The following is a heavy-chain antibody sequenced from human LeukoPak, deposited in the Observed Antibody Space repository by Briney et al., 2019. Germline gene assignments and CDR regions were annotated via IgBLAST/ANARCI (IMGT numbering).Heavy chain of an antibody. Sequence: PSETLSLTCTVSGGSISSYYWSWIRQPPGKGLEWIGYIYYSGSTNYNPSPKSRVTVSVDTSKNQFSLKLSSVTAADTAVYSCARVLSCWPYYYYYMDVWGKGTTVTVSS. CDR2: IYYSGST. V-gene: IGHV4-59*01. J-gene: IGHJ6*03. CDR3: ARVLSCWPYYYYYMDV. CDR1: GGSISSYY. D-gene: IGHD2-15*01.